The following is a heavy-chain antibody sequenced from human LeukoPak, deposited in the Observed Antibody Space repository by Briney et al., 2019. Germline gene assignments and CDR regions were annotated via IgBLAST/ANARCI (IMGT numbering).Heavy chain of an antibody. Sequence: GGSLRLSCAASGFTFDDYAMHWVRQAPGKGLEWVSGISWNSGSIGYADSVKGRFTIPRDNAKNSLYLQMNSLRAEDTALYYCAKDKGSLRYFDWLSPGAFDIWGQGTMVTVSS. V-gene: IGHV3-9*01. CDR3: AKDKGSLRYFDWLSPGAFDI. J-gene: IGHJ3*02. CDR2: ISWNSGSI. CDR1: GFTFDDYA. D-gene: IGHD3-9*01.